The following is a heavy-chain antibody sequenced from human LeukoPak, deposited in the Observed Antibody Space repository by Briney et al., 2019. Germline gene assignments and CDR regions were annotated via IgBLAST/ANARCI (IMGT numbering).Heavy chain of an antibody. V-gene: IGHV5-51*01. Sequence: GESLKISCKGSGYSFTSYWIGWVRQMPGKGLEWIGIIYPGDSDTRYSPSFQGQVTISADKSISTAYLQLSSLKASDTAMYYCARLGGVRYCSSTSCYPDWFDPWGQGTLVTVSS. CDR3: ARLGGVRYCSSTSCYPDWFDP. J-gene: IGHJ5*02. CDR2: IYPGDSDT. D-gene: IGHD2-2*01. CDR1: GYSFTSYW.